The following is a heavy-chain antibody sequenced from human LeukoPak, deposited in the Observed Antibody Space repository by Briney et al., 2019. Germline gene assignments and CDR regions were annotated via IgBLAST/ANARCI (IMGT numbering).Heavy chain of an antibody. D-gene: IGHD3-10*01. J-gene: IGHJ6*03. CDR3: ARGGFGELLQYYYYMDV. V-gene: IGHV1-8*03. Sequence: ASVKVSCKASGGTFSSYAISWVRQAPGQGLEWMGWMNPNSGNTGYAQKFQGRVTITRNTSISTAYMELSSLRSEDTAVYYCARGGFGELLQYYYYMDVWGKGTTVTVSS. CDR2: MNPNSGNT. CDR1: GGTFSSYA.